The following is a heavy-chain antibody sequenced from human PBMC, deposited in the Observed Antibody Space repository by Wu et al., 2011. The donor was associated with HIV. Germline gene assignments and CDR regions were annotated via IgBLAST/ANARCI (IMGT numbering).Heavy chain of an antibody. Sequence: QVQLVQSGAEVKKPGASVKVSCKASGYTFTGYYMHWVRQGPGQGFEWMGWINPNSGNTGYAQKFQGRVSMTRNTSISTAYMELSSLRSEDTAVYYCARAGGITGTSHWFDPWGQGNPGHRLL. D-gene: IGHD1-7*01. CDR2: INPNSGNT. J-gene: IGHJ5*02. V-gene: IGHV1-8*02. CDR3: ARAGGITGTSHWFDP. CDR1: GYTFTGYY.